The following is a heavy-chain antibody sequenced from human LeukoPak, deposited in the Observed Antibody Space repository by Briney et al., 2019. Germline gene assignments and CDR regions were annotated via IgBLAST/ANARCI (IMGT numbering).Heavy chain of an antibody. CDR3: AKWSSTLKAFDF. CDR1: GDSINNYY. Sequence: SETLSLTCSVSGDSINNYYWTWIRQPPGKELEWIGYTHYTGNTKCNPSLKSRVTTSVDTSKSQFSLKLSSVTAADTAVYYCAKWSSTLKAFDFWGQGILVIVSS. CDR2: THYTGNT. V-gene: IGHV4-59*08. J-gene: IGHJ4*02. D-gene: IGHD2-8*01.